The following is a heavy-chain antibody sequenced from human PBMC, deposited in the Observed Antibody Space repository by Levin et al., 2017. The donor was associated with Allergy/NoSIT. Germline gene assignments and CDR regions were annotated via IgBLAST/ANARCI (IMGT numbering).Heavy chain of an antibody. CDR3: ARGGSLGWFDP. CDR2: IDWDDET. Sequence: SGPTLVKPPQTLTLTCTFSGFSLSTTGMCVSWIRQPPGKALEWLARIDWDDETYYNTSLKTRLTISKDTSKNLVVLIMTNMDPVDTATYYCARGGSLGWFDPWGQGALVTVSS. V-gene: IGHV2-70*11. J-gene: IGHJ5*02. CDR1: GFSLSTTGMC. D-gene: IGHD3-10*01.